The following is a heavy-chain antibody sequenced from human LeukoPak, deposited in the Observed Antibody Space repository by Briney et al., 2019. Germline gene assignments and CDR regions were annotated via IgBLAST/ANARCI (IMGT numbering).Heavy chain of an antibody. CDR1: GGSISSYY. CDR3: ASTLDSSSWYNWFDP. D-gene: IGHD6-13*01. Sequence: NPSETLSLTCTVSGGSISSYYWSWIRQPPGKGLEWIGEINHSGSTNYNPSLKSRVTISVDTSKNQFSLKLSSVTAADTAVYYCASTLDSSSWYNWFDPWGQGTLVTVSS. J-gene: IGHJ5*02. CDR2: INHSGST. V-gene: IGHV4-34*01.